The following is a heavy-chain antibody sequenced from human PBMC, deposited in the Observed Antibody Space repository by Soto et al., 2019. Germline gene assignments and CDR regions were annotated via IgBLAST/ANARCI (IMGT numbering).Heavy chain of an antibody. CDR3: GRDGLLTVYSHFYFDY. J-gene: IGHJ4*02. CDR2: ISSGSSYI. V-gene: IGHV3-21*01. Sequence: GGSLRLSCAASGFTFSSYSMHWVRQAPGKGLEWVSSISSGSSYINYADSVKGRFTISRDNAKNSLYLKMNSLRAEDTAVYYCGRDGLLTVYSHFYFDYGGQGTLVPVSS. D-gene: IGHD3-9*01. CDR1: GFTFSSYS.